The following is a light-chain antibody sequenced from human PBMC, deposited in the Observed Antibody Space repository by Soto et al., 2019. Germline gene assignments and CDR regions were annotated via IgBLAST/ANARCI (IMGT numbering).Light chain of an antibody. CDR2: EVN. V-gene: IGLV2-8*01. J-gene: IGLJ2*01. CDR3: SSYAGSNNVV. Sequence: QSVLTQPPSASGSPGQSVTISCTGTSSDVGGYISVSWYQQHPGKAPKLMIYEVNNRPSGVPDRFSGSKSGNTASLTVSGLQAEDEADYYCSSYAGSNNVVFGGGTKLTVL. CDR1: SSDVGGYIS.